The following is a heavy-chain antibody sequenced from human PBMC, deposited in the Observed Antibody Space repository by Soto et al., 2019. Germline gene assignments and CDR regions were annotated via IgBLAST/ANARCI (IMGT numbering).Heavy chain of an antibody. J-gene: IGHJ5*02. CDR2: IGTTGDT. D-gene: IGHD5-18*01. Sequence: GGSLRLSCAASGFTFSSNDMHWVRQVTGKGLEWVSAIGTTGDTYYAASVKGRFTISRDNSKNTLYLQMNSLRAEDTAVYYCAKDRGVQLWFVHWGQGTLVTVSS. V-gene: IGHV3-13*01. CDR1: GFTFSSND. CDR3: AKDRGVQLWFVH.